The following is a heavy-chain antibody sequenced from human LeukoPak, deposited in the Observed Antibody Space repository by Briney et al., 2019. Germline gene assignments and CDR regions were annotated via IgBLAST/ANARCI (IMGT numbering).Heavy chain of an antibody. D-gene: IGHD2-15*01. Sequence: SETLSLTCTVSGGSISSGSYYWRWIRQPAGKGLEWIGRIYTSGNTNYNPSLKSRVTVSVDTSKNQFSLKLTSVTAADTAVYYCARGTGYVNFDLWGRGTLVTVSS. CDR2: IYTSGNT. CDR3: ARGTGYVNFDL. V-gene: IGHV4-61*02. J-gene: IGHJ2*01. CDR1: GGSISSGSYY.